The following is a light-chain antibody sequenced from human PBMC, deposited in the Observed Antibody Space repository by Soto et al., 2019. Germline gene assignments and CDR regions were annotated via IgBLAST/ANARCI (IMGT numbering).Light chain of an antibody. CDR3: QHYGGSPPWP. Sequence: EIVMTQSPATLSVSPGERATLSCRASQSVGSNLAWYQQKPGQAPRLLIYGASTRATGIPDRFSGSGSGTDFTLTIIRLEPEVFAVYSCQHYGGSPPWPFGQGTKVEIK. V-gene: IGKV3-20*01. CDR1: QSVGSN. CDR2: GAS. J-gene: IGKJ1*01.